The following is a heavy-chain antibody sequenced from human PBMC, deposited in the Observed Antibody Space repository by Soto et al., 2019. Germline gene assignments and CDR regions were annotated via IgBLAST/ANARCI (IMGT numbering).Heavy chain of an antibody. V-gene: IGHV3-53*02. D-gene: IGHD3-22*01. CDR3: ARAAYYYDSSGYYPRPWYFDY. CDR1: GFAVSSNY. CDR2: IYSGGST. J-gene: IGHJ4*02. Sequence: EVQLVETGGGLIQPGGSLRLSCAASGFAVSSNYMSWVRQAPGKGLEWVSVIYSGGSTYYADSVKGRFTISRDNSKNTLYLQMNSLRAEDTAVYYCARAAYYYDSSGYYPRPWYFDYWGQGTLVTVSS.